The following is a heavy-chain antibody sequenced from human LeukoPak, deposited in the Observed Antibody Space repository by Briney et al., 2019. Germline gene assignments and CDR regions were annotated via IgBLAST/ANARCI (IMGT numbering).Heavy chain of an antibody. CDR3: ARDPPSFQH. CDR1: GGSISSSSYY. V-gene: IGHV4-39*02. J-gene: IGHJ1*01. Sequence: SETLSLTCTVSGGSISSSSYYWAWIRQPPGKGLEWIGNIYYSGSTYYNPSLKSRVTISVDTSKNQFSLNLRSVTAADTTVYYCARDPPSFQHWGQGTLVTVSS. CDR2: IYYSGST.